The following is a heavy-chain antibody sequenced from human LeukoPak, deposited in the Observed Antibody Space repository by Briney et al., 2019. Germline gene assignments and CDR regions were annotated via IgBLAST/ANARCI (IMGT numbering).Heavy chain of an antibody. CDR2: IYSGGST. V-gene: IGHV3-66*01. Sequence: GGSLGLSCAASGFTVSSNYMSWVRQAPGKGLEWVSVIYSGGSTYYADSVKGRFTISRDNSKNTLYLQMNSLRAEDTAVYYCARDVTPTSFDYYYYGMDVWGQGTTVTVSS. CDR1: GFTVSSNY. CDR3: ARDVTPTSFDYYYYGMDV. J-gene: IGHJ6*02. D-gene: IGHD2-2*01.